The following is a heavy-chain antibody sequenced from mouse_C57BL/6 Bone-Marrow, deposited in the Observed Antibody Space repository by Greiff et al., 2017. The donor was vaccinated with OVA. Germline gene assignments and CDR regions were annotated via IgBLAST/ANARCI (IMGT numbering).Heavy chain of an antibody. CDR1: GYTFTSYW. CDR2: IYPGSGST. CDR3: ARCYYGSSYDY. V-gene: IGHV1-55*01. J-gene: IGHJ2*01. Sequence: QVQLQQPGAELVKPGASVKMSCKASGYTFTSYWITWVKQRPGQGLEWIGDIYPGSGSTNYNEKFKSKATLTVDTSSSTAYMQLSSLTSQDSAVYYCARCYYGSSYDYWGQGTTLTVSS. D-gene: IGHD1-1*01.